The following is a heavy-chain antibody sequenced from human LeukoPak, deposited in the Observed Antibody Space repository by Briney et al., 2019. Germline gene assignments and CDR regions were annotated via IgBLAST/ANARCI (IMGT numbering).Heavy chain of an antibody. V-gene: IGHV3-48*01. D-gene: IGHD6-13*01. Sequence: PGGSLRLSCAASGFTFSGYSMNWVRQVPGKGLEWISYISSSSSTIYYADSVKGRFTISRDNAKNSLYLQMNTLRAEDTAVYYCARDPFSSSSFDYWGQGTLVTVSS. CDR2: ISSSSSTI. CDR1: GFTFSGYS. CDR3: ARDPFSSSSFDY. J-gene: IGHJ4*02.